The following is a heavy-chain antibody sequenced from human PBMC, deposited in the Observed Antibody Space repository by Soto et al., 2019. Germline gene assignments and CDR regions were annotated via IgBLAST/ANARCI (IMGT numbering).Heavy chain of an antibody. CDR3: TKDGSWDDYGELYYYYGMDV. Sequence: PGGSLRLSCAASGFTFSNAWMSWVRQAPGKGLEWVGRIKSKTDGGTTDYAAPVKGRFTISRDDSKNTLYLQMNSLKTEDTAVYYCTKDGSWDDYGELYYYYGMDVWGQGTTVTVSS. D-gene: IGHD4-17*01. CDR2: IKSKTDGGTT. J-gene: IGHJ6*02. CDR1: GFTFSNAW. V-gene: IGHV3-15*01.